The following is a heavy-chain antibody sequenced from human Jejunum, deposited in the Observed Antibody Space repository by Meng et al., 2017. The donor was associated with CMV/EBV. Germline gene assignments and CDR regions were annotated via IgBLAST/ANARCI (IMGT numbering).Heavy chain of an antibody. J-gene: IGHJ4*02. V-gene: IGHV3-33*06. CDR3: AKQDATYYFDS. CDR1: GLTFGSYG. Sequence: SGLTFGSYGMQWVRQAPGKGLEWIAVIWYDGNKESYVDSVKGRFTISRDSSKKTSYLQMTNLRAEDTAVYYCAKQDATYYFDSWGPGTLVTVSS. CDR2: IWYDGNKE.